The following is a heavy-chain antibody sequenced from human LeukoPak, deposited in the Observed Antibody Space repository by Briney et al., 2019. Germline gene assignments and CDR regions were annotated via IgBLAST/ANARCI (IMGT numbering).Heavy chain of an antibody. CDR3: ARGRLRYFDWLPKDDAFDI. CDR2: IWYDGSNK. D-gene: IGHD3-9*01. Sequence: PGRSLRLSCAASGFTFSSYGMHWVRQAPGKGLEWVAVIWYDGSNKYYADSVKGRFTIPRDNSKNTLYLQMNSLRAEDTAVYYCARGRLRYFDWLPKDDAFDIWGQGTMVTVSS. V-gene: IGHV3-33*01. CDR1: GFTFSSYG. J-gene: IGHJ3*02.